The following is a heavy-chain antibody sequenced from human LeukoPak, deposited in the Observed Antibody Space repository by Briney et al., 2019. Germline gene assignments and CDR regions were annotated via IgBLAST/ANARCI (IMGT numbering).Heavy chain of an antibody. Sequence: PSETLSLTCTVSGGSISGYYWTWIRQPPGKGLEWIGYMYYNGNTNYNPSLKSRVTISVDPSKNQFSLKLNSVTAADTAAYYCARSGTYYNNWFDPWGQGTLVIVSS. D-gene: IGHD3-10*01. J-gene: IGHJ5*02. CDR3: ARSGTYYNNWFDP. CDR1: GGSISGYY. V-gene: IGHV4-59*08. CDR2: MYYNGNT.